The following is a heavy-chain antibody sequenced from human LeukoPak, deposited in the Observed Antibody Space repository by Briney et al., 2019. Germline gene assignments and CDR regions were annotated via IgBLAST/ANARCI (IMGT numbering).Heavy chain of an antibody. J-gene: IGHJ6*03. D-gene: IGHD6-6*01. CDR2: IKQDGSEK. Sequence: GGSLRLSCAASGFTFSSYWMSWVRQAPGKGLEWVANIKQDGSEKYYVDSVKGRFTISRDNAKNSLYLQMNSLRAEDTAVYHCARAPSYSSSSGYYYYMDVWGKGTTVTVSS. CDR1: GFTFSSYW. CDR3: ARAPSYSSSSGYYYYMDV. V-gene: IGHV3-7*01.